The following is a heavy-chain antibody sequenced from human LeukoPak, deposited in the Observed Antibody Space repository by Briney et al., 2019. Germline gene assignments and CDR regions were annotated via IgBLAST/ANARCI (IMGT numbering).Heavy chain of an antibody. Sequence: SETLSLTCTVSGGSISSSSYYWGWIRQPPGKGLKWIGTIYYSGSTYYNPSLKSRVTISVETSKNQFSLKLSSVTAADTAVYYCTRNSGIIFGFRYSDLWGRGTLVTVSS. V-gene: IGHV4-39*07. CDR1: GGSISSSSYY. CDR2: IYYSGST. J-gene: IGHJ2*01. CDR3: TRNSGIIFGFRYSDL. D-gene: IGHD3/OR15-3a*01.